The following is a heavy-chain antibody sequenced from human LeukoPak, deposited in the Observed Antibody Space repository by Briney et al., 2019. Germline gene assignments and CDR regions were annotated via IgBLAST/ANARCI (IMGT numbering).Heavy chain of an antibody. CDR2: IYYSGST. V-gene: IGHV4-39*01. CDR1: GGSISSSSYY. D-gene: IGHD2-2*01. CDR3: ARLGEGCSRTSCPYFDY. J-gene: IGHJ4*02. Sequence: SETLSLTCTASGGSISSSSYYWGWLRQPPGKGLEWIGNIYYSGSTYYNPSLKSRVTISVDTTKNQFSLKLSYVTAADTAVYYCARLGEGCSRTSCPYFDYWGQGTLVTVSS.